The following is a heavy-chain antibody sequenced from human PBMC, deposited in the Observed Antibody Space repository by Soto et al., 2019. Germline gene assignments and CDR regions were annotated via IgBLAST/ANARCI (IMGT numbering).Heavy chain of an antibody. CDR2: ISYDGSNK. D-gene: IGHD6-19*01. Sequence: GGSLRLSCAASGFTFSSYAMHWVRQAPGKGLEWVAVISYDGSNKYYADSVKGRFTISRDNSKNTLYLQMNSLRAEDTAVYYCARDCGWTRDSHYYYGMDVWGQGXTVTVSS. J-gene: IGHJ6*02. V-gene: IGHV3-30-3*01. CDR3: ARDCGWTRDSHYYYGMDV. CDR1: GFTFSSYA.